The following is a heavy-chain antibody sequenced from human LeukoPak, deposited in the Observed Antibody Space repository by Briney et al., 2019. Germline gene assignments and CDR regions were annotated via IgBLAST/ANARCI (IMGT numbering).Heavy chain of an antibody. CDR3: ARTPRGYDYVWGSYRVYFDY. CDR1: GFTFSSYW. CDR2: IKQDGSEK. V-gene: IGHV3-7*01. D-gene: IGHD3-16*01. Sequence: GGSLRLSCAASGFTFSSYWMSWVRQAPGKGLEWVANIKQDGSEKYYVDSVKGRFTISRDDAKNSLYLQMNSLRAEDTAVYYCARTPRGYDYVWGSYRVYFDYWGQGTLVTVSS. J-gene: IGHJ4*02.